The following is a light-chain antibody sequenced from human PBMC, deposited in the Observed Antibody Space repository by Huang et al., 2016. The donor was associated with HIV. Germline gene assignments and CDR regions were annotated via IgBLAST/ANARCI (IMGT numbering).Light chain of an antibody. CDR1: QSLSIN. CDR3: QQRSNSIT. CDR2: DTS. V-gene: IGKV3-11*01. J-gene: IGKJ5*01. Sequence: EIVLTQSPATLSLSPGDRASLSCRASQSLSINFAGYQQKPGQAPRLLIYDTSNRATGIPARFSGSGSGTDFTLTISNLEPEDSAVYYCQQRSNSITFGQGTRLEIK.